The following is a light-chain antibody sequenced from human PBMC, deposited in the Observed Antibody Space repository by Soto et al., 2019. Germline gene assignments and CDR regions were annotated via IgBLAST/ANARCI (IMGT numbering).Light chain of an antibody. Sequence: SYELTQPPSVSVAPGQTASIACGGDSIGTKSVNWYQQRPGQAPVVVVYDDSDRLTGIPERFSGSNSGNTATLTISRVEAGDEADYYCQVWNGRSFQGVFGPGTKVTVL. CDR2: DDS. CDR1: SIGTKS. J-gene: IGLJ1*01. V-gene: IGLV3-21*02. CDR3: QVWNGRSFQGV.